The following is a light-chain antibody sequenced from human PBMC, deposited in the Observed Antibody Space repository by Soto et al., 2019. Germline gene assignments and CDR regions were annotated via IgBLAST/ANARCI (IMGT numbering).Light chain of an antibody. V-gene: IGKV4-1*01. CDR3: HQYYSIPRT. CDR2: WAS. Sequence: DIVLTQSPDSLAVSLGERATINCKSSQSGLHSPTNNNYLAWYQKKPGQPPKLLIYWASTRESGVPDRFSGSGSGIDFPLTINSLQAEAAAVYYCHQYYSIPRTFGQGTKVEIK. CDR1: QSGLHSPTNNNY. J-gene: IGKJ1*01.